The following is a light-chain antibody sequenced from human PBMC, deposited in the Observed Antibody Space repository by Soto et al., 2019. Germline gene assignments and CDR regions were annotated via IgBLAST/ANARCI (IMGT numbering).Light chain of an antibody. CDR2: GTS. V-gene: IGKV3-20*01. CDR3: QQYGTSTGVT. Sequence: ENVLTQSPGPLSLSPGERATLSCRASQTVSTKYVAWYQQKPGQAPRLLIYGTSSRATGIPDRFSGSGSGTDFMLTISRVEPEDFAVYYCQQYGTSTGVTFGPGTKLDIK. CDR1: QTVSTKY. J-gene: IGKJ3*01.